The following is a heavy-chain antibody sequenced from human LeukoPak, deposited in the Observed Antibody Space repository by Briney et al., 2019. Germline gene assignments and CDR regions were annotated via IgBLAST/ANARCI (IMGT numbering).Heavy chain of an antibody. CDR3: ARDGGGSYRMWYYFDY. V-gene: IGHV4-39*07. J-gene: IGHJ4*02. Sequence: PSETLSLTCTVSGGSISSSSYYWGWIRQPPGKGLEWIGSIYYSGSTYYNPSLKSRVTISVDTSKNQFSLKLSSVTAADTAVYYCARDGGGSYRMWYYFDYWGQGTLVTVSS. CDR1: GGSISSSSYY. D-gene: IGHD1-26*01. CDR2: IYYSGST.